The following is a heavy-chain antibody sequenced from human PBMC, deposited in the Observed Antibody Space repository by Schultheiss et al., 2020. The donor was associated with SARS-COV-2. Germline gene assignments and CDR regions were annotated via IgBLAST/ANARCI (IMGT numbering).Heavy chain of an antibody. CDR2: ISYDGSNK. CDR3: ARSQRGKPGIAVADLYWYFDL. CDR1: GFTVSSYA. D-gene: IGHD6-19*01. V-gene: IGHV3-30*01. J-gene: IGHJ2*01. Sequence: GESLKISCAASGFTVSSYAMHWVRQAPGKGLEWVAVISYDGSNKYYADSVKGRFTISRDNSKNTLYLQMNSLRAEDTAVYYCARSQRGKPGIAVADLYWYFDLWGRGTLVTVSS.